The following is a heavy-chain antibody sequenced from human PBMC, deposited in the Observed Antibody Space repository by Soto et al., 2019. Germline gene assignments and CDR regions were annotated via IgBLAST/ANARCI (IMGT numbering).Heavy chain of an antibody. Sequence: PSETLSLTCTVSGGSISSYYWSWIRQPPGKGLEWIGYIYYSGSTNYNPSLKSRVTISVDTSKNQFSLKLSSVTAADTAMYYCAKVGGGGPVTAAIGRFDSWGQGTQVTVSS. CDR1: GGSISSYY. CDR2: IYYSGST. J-gene: IGHJ5*01. V-gene: IGHV4-59*01. CDR3: AKVGGGGPVTAAIGRFDS. D-gene: IGHD3-16*01.